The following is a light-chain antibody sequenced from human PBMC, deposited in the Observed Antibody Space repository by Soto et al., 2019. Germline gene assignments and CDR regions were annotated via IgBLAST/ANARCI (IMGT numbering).Light chain of an antibody. CDR2: VKSDGSH. Sequence: QSVLTQSPSAAASLGASVKLTCTLSSGHKSYAIAWHQQQPEKAPRFLMKVKSDGSHNKGDGIPDRFSGSSSGAERYLTISSLQSEDEADYYCQTWGTGIRVFGGGTKLTVL. J-gene: IGLJ2*01. CDR1: SGHKSYA. V-gene: IGLV4-69*01. CDR3: QTWGTGIRV.